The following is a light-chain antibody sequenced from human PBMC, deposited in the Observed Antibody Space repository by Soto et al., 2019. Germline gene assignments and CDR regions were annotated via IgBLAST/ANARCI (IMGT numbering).Light chain of an antibody. CDR2: EDN. CDR3: QSYDSSNLV. J-gene: IGLJ2*01. CDR1: SGSIASNY. Sequence: NFMLTQPHSVSASPGKTVTISCTRSSGSIASNYVQWYQQRPGSAPTTVIYEDNQRPSGVPDRFSGSIDSSSTSASLTIPGLKTEDEADYYCQSYDSSNLVFGGGTKVTVL. V-gene: IGLV6-57*04.